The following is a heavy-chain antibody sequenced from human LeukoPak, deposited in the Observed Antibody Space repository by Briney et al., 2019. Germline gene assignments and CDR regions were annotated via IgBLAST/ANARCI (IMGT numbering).Heavy chain of an antibody. Sequence: PSETLSLTCAVYGGSLSGYYWSWIRQPPGKGLEWIGEINHSGSTNYNPSLKSRVTISVDTSKNQFSLKLSSVTAADTAVDYCARGLRFIQGPGYYYMDVWGKGTSVTVSS. CDR2: INHSGST. CDR1: GGSLSGYY. V-gene: IGHV4-34*01. CDR3: ARGLRFIQGPGYYYMDV. D-gene: IGHD3-16*02. J-gene: IGHJ6*03.